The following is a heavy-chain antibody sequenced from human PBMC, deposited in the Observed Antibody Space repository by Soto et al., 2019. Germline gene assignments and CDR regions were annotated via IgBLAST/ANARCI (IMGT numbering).Heavy chain of an antibody. D-gene: IGHD6-19*01. Sequence: EVQLLESGGGLVQPGGSLRLSCAASGFTFSSYAMSWVRQAPGKGLEWVSAISGSGGSTYYADSVKGRFTISRDNSKNTLYLQMNSLRAEDTAVYYCAKDDLGAGGSGWYQAPFDYWGQGTLVTVSS. V-gene: IGHV3-23*01. CDR2: ISGSGGST. CDR3: AKDDLGAGGSGWYQAPFDY. J-gene: IGHJ4*02. CDR1: GFTFSSYA.